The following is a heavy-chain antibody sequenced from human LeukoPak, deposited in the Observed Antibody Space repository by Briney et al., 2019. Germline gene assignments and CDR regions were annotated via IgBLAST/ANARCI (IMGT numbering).Heavy chain of an antibody. J-gene: IGHJ5*02. D-gene: IGHD3-22*01. CDR3: ARDIVVVHRDGNWFDP. V-gene: IGHV4-59*01. CDR2: IHYSGDS. Sequence: SETLSLTCTVSGGSIGSYYWDWIRQPPGKGLEWIGYIHYSGDSNYNPSLKSRVIISVDTSKNQFSLTLSSVTAADTAVYYCARDIVVVHRDGNWFDPWGQGTLVTVSS. CDR1: GGSIGSYY.